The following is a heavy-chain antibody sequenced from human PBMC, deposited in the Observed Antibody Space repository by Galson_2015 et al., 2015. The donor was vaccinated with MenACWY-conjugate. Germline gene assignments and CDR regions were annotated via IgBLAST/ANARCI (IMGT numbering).Heavy chain of an antibody. CDR2: IDPSDSYS. D-gene: IGHD3-22*01. CDR1: GYSFTTFW. Sequence: QSGAEVKKPGESLRISCKGSGYSFTTFWISWVRQMPGKGLEWMGKIDPSDSYSPYSPSFQGHVTISVDKPSPTAYLQWSSLKASDTGMYYCARHPGYFDSSGDFDYWGQGTLVTVSS. V-gene: IGHV5-10-1*01. CDR3: ARHPGYFDSSGDFDY. J-gene: IGHJ4*02.